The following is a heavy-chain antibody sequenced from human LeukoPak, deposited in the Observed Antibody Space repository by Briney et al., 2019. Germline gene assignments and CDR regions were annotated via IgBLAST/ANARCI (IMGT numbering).Heavy chain of an antibody. D-gene: IGHD2-15*01. J-gene: IGHJ4*02. CDR2: ISSSGNAV. Sequence: GGSLRLSCAASGFTFSNFWMTWVRQAPGRGLEWVSYISSSGNAVRYADSMKGRFTISRDNAKNSLYLQMNSLRAEDTAVYYCATGWPLHFDCWGQGTLVTVSS. CDR3: ATGWPLHFDC. CDR1: GFTFSNFW. V-gene: IGHV3-48*04.